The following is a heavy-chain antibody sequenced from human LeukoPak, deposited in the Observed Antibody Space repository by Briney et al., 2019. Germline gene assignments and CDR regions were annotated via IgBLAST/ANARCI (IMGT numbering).Heavy chain of an antibody. Sequence: PGGSLRLSCAASGFTFSSHVMSWVRQAPGKGLEWVSTISGSGGTTDYAGSVKGRFTISRDNSKNTLYLQMNSLRTEDTALYYCAASEAAAGYWGQGTLVTVSS. D-gene: IGHD6-13*01. J-gene: IGHJ4*02. CDR3: AASEAAAGY. V-gene: IGHV3-23*01. CDR2: ISGSGGTT. CDR1: GFTFSSHV.